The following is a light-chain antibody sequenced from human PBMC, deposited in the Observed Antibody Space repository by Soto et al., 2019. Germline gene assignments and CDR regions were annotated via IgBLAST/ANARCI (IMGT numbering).Light chain of an antibody. J-gene: IGKJ1*01. CDR2: GAS. V-gene: IGKV3-20*01. CDR3: QKYGTSRA. Sequence: EIVLTQSPGTLSLSPGERATLSCRASQSVSGSYLAWYQQKSGQAPRLLIYGASSRATGIPDRFSGSGSGADFPLTSSRLEPEGFAVYYCQKYGTSRAFGQGTKVEIK. CDR1: QSVSGSY.